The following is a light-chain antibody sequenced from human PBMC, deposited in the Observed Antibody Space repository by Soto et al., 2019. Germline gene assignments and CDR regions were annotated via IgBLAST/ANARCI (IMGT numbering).Light chain of an antibody. Sequence: ETVLTQSPATLSVSPGERATLSCLASQSVSSNLAWYQQKPGQAPRLLIYGASTRATGIPARFSGSGSGTEFTLTISSLQSEDFAVYYCQQYNNWLGTFGQGTKVDIK. CDR3: QQYNNWLGT. CDR2: GAS. V-gene: IGKV3-15*01. J-gene: IGKJ1*01. CDR1: QSVSSN.